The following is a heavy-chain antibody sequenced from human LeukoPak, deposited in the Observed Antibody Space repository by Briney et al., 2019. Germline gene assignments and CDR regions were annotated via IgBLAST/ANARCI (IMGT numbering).Heavy chain of an antibody. V-gene: IGHV3-23*01. Sequence: PGGSLRLSCVASGYIFNNYAVSWVRQAPGKGLEWVSAVSGSGSTYYADSVKGRFTISRDNSKNTLFLQMNSLRAEDTALYYCAKGHDYGDSSFDYWGQGTLVTVSS. CDR3: AKGHDYGDSSFDY. J-gene: IGHJ4*02. CDR1: GYIFNNYA. CDR2: VSGSGST. D-gene: IGHD4-17*01.